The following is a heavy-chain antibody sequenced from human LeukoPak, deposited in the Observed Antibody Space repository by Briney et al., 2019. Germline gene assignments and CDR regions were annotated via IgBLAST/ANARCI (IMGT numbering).Heavy chain of an antibody. J-gene: IGHJ4*02. CDR2: IYYSGST. V-gene: IGHV4-59*12. D-gene: IGHD5-18*01. CDR1: GGSISIYY. CDR3: AGDAVDTAMVTGYYFDY. Sequence: SETLSLTCTVSGGSISIYYWNWIRQPPGKGLEWIGYIYYSGSTNYNPALKSRVTISVDTSKNQFSLKLSSVTAADTAVYYCAGDAVDTAMVTGYYFDYWGQGTLVTVSS.